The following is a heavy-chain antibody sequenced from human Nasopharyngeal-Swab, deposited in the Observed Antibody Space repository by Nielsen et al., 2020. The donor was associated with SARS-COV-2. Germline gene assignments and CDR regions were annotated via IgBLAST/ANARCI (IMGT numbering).Heavy chain of an antibody. Sequence: GESLKISCAASGFTFSDSAIHWVRQASGKGLEWVGRVRSKGTNYATAYSASVKGRFIIFRDDPTNTAYLQMNSLKTEDTAMYYCTRSGGGCYSGRDYWGQGTLVTVSS. J-gene: IGHJ4*02. CDR3: TRSGGGCYSGRDY. CDR2: VRSKGTNYAT. V-gene: IGHV3-73*01. CDR1: GFTFSDSA. D-gene: IGHD2-15*01.